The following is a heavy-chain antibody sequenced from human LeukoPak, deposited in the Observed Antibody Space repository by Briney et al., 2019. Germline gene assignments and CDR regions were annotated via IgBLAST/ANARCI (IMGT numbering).Heavy chain of an antibody. D-gene: IGHD3-3*01. Sequence: GGSLRLSCAASGFTFSSYSMNWVRQAPGKGLEWVSSISSSSSYIYYADSVKGRFTISRDNAKNSLYLQMNSLRAEDTAVYYCARGDFGVVTPFHYWGQGTLVTVSS. CDR2: ISSSSSYI. V-gene: IGHV3-21*01. CDR3: ARGDFGVVTPFHY. J-gene: IGHJ4*02. CDR1: GFTFSSYS.